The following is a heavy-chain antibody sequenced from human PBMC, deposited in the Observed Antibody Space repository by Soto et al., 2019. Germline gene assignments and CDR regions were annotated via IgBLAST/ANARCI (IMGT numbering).Heavy chain of an antibody. D-gene: IGHD3-3*01. CDR1: GGTFSSYA. V-gene: IGHV1-69*13. CDR3: ATKYYGFYGMDV. CDR2: IIPIFGTA. J-gene: IGHJ6*02. Sequence: SVKVSCKASGGTFSSYAISWVRQAPGQGLEWMGGIIPIFGTANYAQKFQGRVTITADESTSTAYMELSSLRSEDTAVYYCATKYYGFYGMDVWGQGTTDTVSS.